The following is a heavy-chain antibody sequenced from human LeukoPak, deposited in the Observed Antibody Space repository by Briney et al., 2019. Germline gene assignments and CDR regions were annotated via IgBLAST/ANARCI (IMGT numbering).Heavy chain of an antibody. J-gene: IGHJ4*02. CDR2: IIPIFGTA. CDR1: GGTFSSYA. Sequence: ASVKVSCKASGGTFSSYAISWVRQAPGQGLEWMGGIIPIFGTANYAQKFQGRVTITADESTSTAYMELSSLRSEDTAVYYCARPIYDSSGFDYWGPGTLVTVSS. D-gene: IGHD3-22*01. CDR3: ARPIYDSSGFDY. V-gene: IGHV1-69*01.